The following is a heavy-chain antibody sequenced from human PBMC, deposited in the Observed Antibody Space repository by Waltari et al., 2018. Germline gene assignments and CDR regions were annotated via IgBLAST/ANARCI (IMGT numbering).Heavy chain of an antibody. CDR2: ISAYNGNT. J-gene: IGHJ6*02. CDR3: AQLGYCSSTSCYKHGMDV. Sequence: QVQLVQSGAEVTKPGASVKVSCKASGYTFTSYGISWVRLAPGQGLEWMGWISAYNGNTNYAQKLQGRVTMTTDTSTSTAYMELRSLRSDDTAVYYCAQLGYCSSTSCYKHGMDVWGQGTTVTVSS. V-gene: IGHV1-18*01. CDR1: GYTFTSYG. D-gene: IGHD2-2*02.